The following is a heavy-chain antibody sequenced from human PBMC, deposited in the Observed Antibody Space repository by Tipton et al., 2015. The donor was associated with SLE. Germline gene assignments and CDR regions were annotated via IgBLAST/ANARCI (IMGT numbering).Heavy chain of an antibody. CDR1: GFTFSSHW. V-gene: IGHV3-74*01. Sequence: SLRLSRAASGFTFSSHWMYWVRQAPGKGLVWVSRISRDGSNTYYADSVEGRFTISRDNAKNTLYLQMHSLRVDDTAVYYCGRGVYSEGSVGMDVWGQGTTVTVSS. J-gene: IGHJ6*02. D-gene: IGHD3-22*01. CDR2: ISRDGSNT. CDR3: GRGVYSEGSVGMDV.